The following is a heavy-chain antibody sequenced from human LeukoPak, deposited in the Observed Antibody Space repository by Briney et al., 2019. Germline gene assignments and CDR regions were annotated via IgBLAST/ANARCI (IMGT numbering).Heavy chain of an antibody. Sequence: ASVKVSCKASGGTFSSYAISWVRQAPGQRLEWMGGIIPIFGTANYAQKFQGRVTITTDESTSTAYMELSSLRSEDTAVYYCATYSSSSWSFDYWGQGTLVTVSS. V-gene: IGHV1-69*05. J-gene: IGHJ4*02. D-gene: IGHD6-6*01. CDR1: GGTFSSYA. CDR2: IIPIFGTA. CDR3: ATYSSSSWSFDY.